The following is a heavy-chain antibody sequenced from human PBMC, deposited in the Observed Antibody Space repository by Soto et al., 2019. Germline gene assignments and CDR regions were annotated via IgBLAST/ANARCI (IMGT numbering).Heavy chain of an antibody. CDR2: IIPILGIA. Sequence: QVQLVQSGAEVKKPGSSVKVSCKASGGTFSSYTISWVRQAPGRGLEWMGRIIPILGIANYAQKFQGRVTITADKSTSTAYMELSSLRSEDTAVYYCARAAAARVYGMDVWGQGTTVTVSS. CDR1: GGTFSSYT. D-gene: IGHD6-13*01. V-gene: IGHV1-69*02. CDR3: ARAAAARVYGMDV. J-gene: IGHJ6*02.